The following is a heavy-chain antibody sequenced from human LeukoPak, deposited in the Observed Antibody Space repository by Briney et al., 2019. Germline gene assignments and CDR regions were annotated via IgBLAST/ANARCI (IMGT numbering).Heavy chain of an antibody. V-gene: IGHV3-23*01. CDR1: GFTFSTYA. CDR2: ISVSAGST. Sequence: LSGGSLRLSCAASGFTFSTYAMSWVRQAPGKGLEWVSAISVSAGSTYYADSVKGRFTISRDNSKNTLYLQMNSLRAEDTAVYYCAKPTSRVTSDMDVWGKGTTVTVSS. J-gene: IGHJ6*03. D-gene: IGHD4-17*01. CDR3: AKPTSRVTSDMDV.